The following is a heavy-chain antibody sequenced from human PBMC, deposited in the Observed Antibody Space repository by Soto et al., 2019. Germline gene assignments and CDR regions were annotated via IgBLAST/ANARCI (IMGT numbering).Heavy chain of an antibody. CDR3: ARGRGSWARCGMDV. CDR2: IYYSGST. J-gene: IGHJ6*02. Sequence: QVQLQESGPGLVKPSQTLSLTCTVSGGSISSGGYYWSWIRQHPGKGLEWIGYIYYSGSTYYNPALKSRVTISVDTSKNQFSLKLSSVTAADTAVYYCARGRGSWARCGMDVWGQGTTVTVSS. V-gene: IGHV4-31*03. D-gene: IGHD6-13*01. CDR1: GGSISSGGYY.